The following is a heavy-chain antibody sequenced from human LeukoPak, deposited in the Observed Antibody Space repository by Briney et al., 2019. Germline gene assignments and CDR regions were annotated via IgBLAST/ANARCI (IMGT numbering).Heavy chain of an antibody. CDR2: ISSSGSYI. J-gene: IGHJ5*02. V-gene: IGHV3-21*01. D-gene: IGHD3-3*01. CDR1: GFTFSNYS. Sequence: GGSLRLSCAASGFTFSNYSMNWVRQAPGKGLEWVSSISSSGSYIYYADSVKGRFTISRDNAKNSLYLQMNSLRAEDTAMYYCARDFYDFWSTCWFDPWGQGTLVTVSS. CDR3: ARDFYDFWSTCWFDP.